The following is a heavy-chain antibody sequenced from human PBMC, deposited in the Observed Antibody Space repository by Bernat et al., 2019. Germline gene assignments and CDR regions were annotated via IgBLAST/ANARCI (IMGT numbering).Heavy chain of an antibody. CDR2: IIPIFGTA. Sequence: QVQLLQSGGEVKKPGASVKVSCKTSGYSFTSYGISWVRQAPGQGLEWMGGIIPIFGTANYAQKFQGRVTITADKSTSTAYMELSSLRSEDTAVYYCARDLRYSYGQRGYFDYWGQGTLVTVSS. J-gene: IGHJ4*02. CDR1: GYSFTSYG. V-gene: IGHV1-69*06. CDR3: ARDLRYSYGQRGYFDY. D-gene: IGHD5-18*01.